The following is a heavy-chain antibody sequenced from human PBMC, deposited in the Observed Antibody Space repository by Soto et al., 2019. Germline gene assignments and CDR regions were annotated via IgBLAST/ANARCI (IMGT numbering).Heavy chain of an antibody. CDR3: AKDPGYCDGPYYYYGMDV. D-gene: IGHD5-18*01. J-gene: IGHJ6*02. V-gene: IGHV3-23*01. Sequence: EVQLLESGGGLVQPGGSLRLSCAASGFTFSSYAMSWVRQAPGKGLEWVSAISGSGGSTYYADSVKGRFTISRDNSKNTLYLQMNSLRVEDTAVYYGAKDPGYCDGPYYYYGMDVWGQGTPVTVSS. CDR1: GFTFSSYA. CDR2: ISGSGGST.